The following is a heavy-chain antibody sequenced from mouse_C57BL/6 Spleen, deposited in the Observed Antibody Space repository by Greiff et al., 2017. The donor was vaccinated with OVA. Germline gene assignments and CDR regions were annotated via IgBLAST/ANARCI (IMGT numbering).Heavy chain of an antibody. J-gene: IGHJ1*03. D-gene: IGHD1-1*01. CDR1: GYTFTDYY. CDR3: ARTVVSYWYFDV. CDR2: INPNNGGT. V-gene: IGHV1-26*01. Sequence: EVQLQQSGPELVKPGASVKISCKASGYTFTDYYMNWVKQSHGKSLEWIGDINPNNGGTSYNQKFKGKATLTVDKSSSTAYIELRSLPSEDSAVYSCARTVVSYWYFDVWCTGPTVTVSS.